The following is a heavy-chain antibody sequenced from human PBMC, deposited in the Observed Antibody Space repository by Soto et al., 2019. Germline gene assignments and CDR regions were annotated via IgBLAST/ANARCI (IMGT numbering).Heavy chain of an antibody. V-gene: IGHV4-39*01. CDR1: DGSISSSSYY. CDR3: AIEGQGLVATIYGVAY. D-gene: IGHD5-12*01. J-gene: IGHJ4*02. CDR2: IYYSGST. Sequence: SETLSLTCTVSDGSISSSSYYWGWIRQPPGKGLEWIGSIYYSGSTYYNPSLNSRVTISVDTSKNQFSLKLSSVTAADTAVYYCAIEGQGLVATIYGVAYWGQGTLVPVSS.